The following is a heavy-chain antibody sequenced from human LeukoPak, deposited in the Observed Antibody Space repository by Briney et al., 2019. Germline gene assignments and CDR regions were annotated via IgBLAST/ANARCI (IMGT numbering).Heavy chain of an antibody. CDR1: TGSISSSSYY. J-gene: IGHJ5*02. CDR2: IYYSGST. Sequence: SETLSLTCTVSTGSISSSSYYWGWIRQPPGKGLEWIGSIYYSGSTYYNPSLKSRVTISVDTSKNQFSLKLSSVTAADTAVYYCARKTYNWFDPWGQGTLVTVSS. V-gene: IGHV4-39*07. CDR3: ARKTYNWFDP.